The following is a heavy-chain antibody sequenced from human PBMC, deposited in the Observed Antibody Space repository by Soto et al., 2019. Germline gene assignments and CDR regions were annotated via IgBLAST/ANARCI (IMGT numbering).Heavy chain of an antibody. D-gene: IGHD1-1*01. CDR1: GYTFTSYG. Sequence: ASVKVSCKASGYTFTSYGISWVRQAPGQGLEWMGWISAYNGNTNYAQKLHGRVTMTTDTSTSTAYMELRSLRSDDTAVYYCAREDWNDYYYYCMDVWGQGTTVTVSS. J-gene: IGHJ6*02. V-gene: IGHV1-18*01. CDR3: AREDWNDYYYYCMDV. CDR2: ISAYNGNT.